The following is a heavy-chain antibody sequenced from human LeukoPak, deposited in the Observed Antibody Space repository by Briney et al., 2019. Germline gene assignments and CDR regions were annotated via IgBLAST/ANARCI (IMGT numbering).Heavy chain of an antibody. Sequence: PSGGSLRLSCAASGFTVSSNYMSWVRQAPGKGLEWVSVIYSGGSTYYADSVKGRFTISRDNSKNTLYLQMNSLRVEDTAVYFCAKDRGYNYGSFDYWGQGALVTVSS. CDR1: GFTVSSNY. CDR3: AKDRGYNYGSFDY. J-gene: IGHJ4*02. CDR2: IYSGGST. D-gene: IGHD5-18*01. V-gene: IGHV3-53*01.